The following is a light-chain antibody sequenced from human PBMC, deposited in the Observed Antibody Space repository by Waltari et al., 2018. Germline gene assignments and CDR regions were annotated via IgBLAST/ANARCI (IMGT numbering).Light chain of an antibody. CDR2: DVN. V-gene: IGLV2-11*01. Sequence: QSALTQPRSVSGSLGQTVTISCTGTSSDVGGSNYVSWYQHHPDKAPRLIIYDVNKRPSGVPVRFSGSKSGYTASLTVSGLQAEDEADYYCCSYAGTYIHYVFGTGTKVTVL. J-gene: IGLJ1*01. CDR3: CSYAGTYIHYV. CDR1: SSDVGGSNY.